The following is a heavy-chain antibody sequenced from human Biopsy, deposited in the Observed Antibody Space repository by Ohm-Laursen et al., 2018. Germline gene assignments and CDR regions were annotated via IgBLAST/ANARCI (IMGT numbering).Heavy chain of an antibody. J-gene: IGHJ3*01. Sequence: TLSLTCTVSGVSITAYYWSWIRQPPGKGLECIGNIHHSGSTNYNPSLKSRLTISEDTSKNLFSLKLSSVTATDTAVYYCARRLPLRGFAFDVWGQGTVVTVS. CDR2: IHHSGST. CDR1: GVSITAYY. V-gene: IGHV4-59*08. CDR3: ARRLPLRGFAFDV. D-gene: IGHD3-10*01.